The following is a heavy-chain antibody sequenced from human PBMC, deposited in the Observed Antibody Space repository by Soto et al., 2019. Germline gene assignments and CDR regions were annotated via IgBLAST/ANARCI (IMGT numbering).Heavy chain of an antibody. V-gene: IGHV4-4*02. CDR2: IYHSGST. CDR1: GGSISSSNW. J-gene: IGHJ5*02. CDR3: ASVAGGATILGNWFDP. D-gene: IGHD1-26*01. Sequence: SETLSLTCAVSGGSISSSNWWSWVRQPPGKGLEWIGEIYHSGSTNYNPSLKSRVTISVDKSKNQFSLKLSSVTAADTAVYYCASVAGGATILGNWFDPWGQGTLVTVSS.